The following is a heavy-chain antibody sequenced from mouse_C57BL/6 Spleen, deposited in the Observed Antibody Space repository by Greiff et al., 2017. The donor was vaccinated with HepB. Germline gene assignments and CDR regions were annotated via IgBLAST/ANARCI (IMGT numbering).Heavy chain of an antibody. CDR3: ARGGTTVVDHWYFDV. CDR1: GYTFTDYY. V-gene: IGHV1-75*01. D-gene: IGHD1-1*01. CDR2: IFPGSGST. J-gene: IGHJ1*03. Sequence: VQLQQSGPELVKPGASVKISCKASGYTFTDYYINWVKQRPGQGLEWIGWIFPGSGSTYYNEKFKGKDTLTVDKSSSTAYMLLSSLTSEDSAVYFCARGGTTVVDHWYFDVWGTGTTVTVSS.